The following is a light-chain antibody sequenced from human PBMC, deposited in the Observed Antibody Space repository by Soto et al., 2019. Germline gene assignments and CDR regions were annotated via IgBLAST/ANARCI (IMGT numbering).Light chain of an antibody. J-gene: IGKJ4*01. Sequence: EIVLTQSPGTLSLSPGERATLSCRASQSVSSSYLAWYQQKPGQAPRLLIYGASSRATGIPDRFSGSGSGTEFTLTISSLEPEDFAVYYCQQRSNWPPLTFGGGTKV. CDR3: QQRSNWPPLT. V-gene: IGKV3D-20*02. CDR1: QSVSSSY. CDR2: GAS.